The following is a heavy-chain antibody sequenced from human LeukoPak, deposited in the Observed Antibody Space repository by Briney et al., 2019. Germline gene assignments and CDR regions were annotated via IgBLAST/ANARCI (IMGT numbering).Heavy chain of an antibody. V-gene: IGHV3-48*03. CDR1: GFTFSSYE. CDR3: ARESLGLCFGSVP. D-gene: IGHD3-10*01. CDR2: ISSSGSTI. J-gene: IGHJ5*02. Sequence: GGSLRLSCAASGFTFSSYEMNWVRQAPGKVLEWISYISSSGSTIYYADSVKGRFTISRDNAKNSLYLQMNSLRAEDTAVYFCARESLGLCFGSVPGGQGTLVTVSS.